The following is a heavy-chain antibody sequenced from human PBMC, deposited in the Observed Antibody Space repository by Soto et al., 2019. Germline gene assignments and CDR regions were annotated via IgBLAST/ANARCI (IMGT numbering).Heavy chain of an antibody. D-gene: IGHD6-13*01. CDR1: GFTFDDYA. CDR3: AKDIGAAGATFDY. Sequence: EVQLVESGGGLVQPGRSLRLSCAASGFTFDDYAMHWVRQAPGKGLEWVSGISWNSGSIGYADSVKGRFTISRDNAKNSLYLQMNSLRAEDTALYYCAKDIGAAGATFDYWGQGTLVTVSS. CDR2: ISWNSGSI. V-gene: IGHV3-9*01. J-gene: IGHJ4*02.